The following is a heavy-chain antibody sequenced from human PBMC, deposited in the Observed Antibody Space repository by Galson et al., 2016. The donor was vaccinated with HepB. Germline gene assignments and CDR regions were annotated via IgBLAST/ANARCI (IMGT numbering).Heavy chain of an antibody. V-gene: IGHV3-15*01. Sequence: SLRLSCAASGFTFSNAWMTWVRQAPGKGLEWVGRIKSKADGGTTDYAAPVKGRFTISRDDSKNTLYLQMNSLKTEDTAVYHCTTEIGGSGSYPFDYWGQGTLVTVSS. CDR3: TTEIGGSGSYPFDY. D-gene: IGHD3-10*01. CDR1: GFTFSNAW. J-gene: IGHJ4*02. CDR2: IKSKADGGTT.